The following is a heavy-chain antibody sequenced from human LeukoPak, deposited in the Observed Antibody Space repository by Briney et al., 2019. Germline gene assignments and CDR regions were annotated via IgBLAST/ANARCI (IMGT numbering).Heavy chain of an antibody. V-gene: IGHV1-2*02. D-gene: IGHD5-12*01. CDR1: GYSFTAAYN. CDR2: INPSSGDT. J-gene: IGHJ4*02. Sequence: GASVKVSCKASGYSFTAAYNIHWLRQAPGQGPEFLGWINPSSGDTRYAQKFQGRVTVTRDTVISTAYMELSSLTSDDTAVYCCARDPRGTYDYWGQGTLVTVSS. CDR3: ARDPRGTYDY.